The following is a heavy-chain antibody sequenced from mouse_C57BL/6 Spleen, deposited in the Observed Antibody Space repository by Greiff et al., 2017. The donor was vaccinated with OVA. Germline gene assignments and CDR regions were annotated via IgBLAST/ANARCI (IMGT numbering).Heavy chain of an antibody. Sequence: EVKLVESGEGLVKPGGSLKLSCAASGFTFSSYAMSWVRQTPEKRLEWVAYISSGGDYIYYADTVKGRFTISRDNARNTLYLQMSSLKSEDTAMYYCTRGAVSTYYFDYWGQGTTLTVSS. CDR1: GFTFSSYA. J-gene: IGHJ2*01. CDR2: ISSGGDYI. V-gene: IGHV5-9-1*02. CDR3: TRGAVSTYYFDY. D-gene: IGHD6-2*01.